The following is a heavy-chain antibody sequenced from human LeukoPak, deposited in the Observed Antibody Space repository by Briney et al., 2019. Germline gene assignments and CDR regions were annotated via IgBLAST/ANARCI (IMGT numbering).Heavy chain of an antibody. Sequence: GGSLRLSCAASGFTFSSYEMNWVRQAPGKGLEWVSYISSSGTTIYYADSVKGRITISRDNSKNTLYLQMNSLRAEDTAIYFCAKGRSGTYYGGFDYWGQGTLVTVSS. J-gene: IGHJ4*02. CDR2: ISSSGTTI. D-gene: IGHD1-26*01. CDR3: AKGRSGTYYGGFDY. CDR1: GFTFSSYE. V-gene: IGHV3-48*03.